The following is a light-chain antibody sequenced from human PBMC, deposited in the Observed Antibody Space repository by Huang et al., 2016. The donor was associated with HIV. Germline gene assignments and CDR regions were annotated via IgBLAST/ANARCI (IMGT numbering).Light chain of an antibody. CDR3: QHRGTWPPYT. Sequence: IVLTQSPATLSLSPGERAILSCRASQNVRTYLAWYQQKPGQAPRPLIHDASKRANGIPSGFSGSGSGTDFTLTISSLEPEDFAVYYCQHRGTWPPYTFGQGTKLEIK. CDR2: DAS. CDR1: QNVRTY. J-gene: IGKJ2*01. V-gene: IGKV3-11*01.